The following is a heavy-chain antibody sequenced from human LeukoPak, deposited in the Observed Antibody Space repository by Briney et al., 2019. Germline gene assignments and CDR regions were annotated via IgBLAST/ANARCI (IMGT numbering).Heavy chain of an antibody. CDR3: ARAHTIRWFGELSAQFDY. CDR2: INPNSGGT. V-gene: IGHV1-2*02. D-gene: IGHD3-10*01. CDR1: GYTFTGYY. Sequence: ASVKVSCKASGYTFTGYYMHWVRQAPGQGLEWMGWINPNSGGTNYAQKFQGRVTMTRDTSISTAYMELSRQRSDDTAVYYCARAHTIRWFGELSAQFDYWGQGTLVTVFS. J-gene: IGHJ4*02.